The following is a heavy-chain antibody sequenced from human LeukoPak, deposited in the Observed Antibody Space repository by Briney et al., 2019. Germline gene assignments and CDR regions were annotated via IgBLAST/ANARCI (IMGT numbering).Heavy chain of an antibody. V-gene: IGHV4-34*01. CDR2: INHSGST. Sequence: PSETLSLTCAVYGGSFSGYYWSWIRQPPGKGLEWIGEINHSGSTNYNPSLKSRVTISVDTSKNQFSLKLSSITAADTAVYYCARRGGSGRSFDFWGQGTLVTVSS. J-gene: IGHJ4*02. CDR3: ARRGGSGRSFDF. D-gene: IGHD3-10*01. CDR1: GGSFSGYY.